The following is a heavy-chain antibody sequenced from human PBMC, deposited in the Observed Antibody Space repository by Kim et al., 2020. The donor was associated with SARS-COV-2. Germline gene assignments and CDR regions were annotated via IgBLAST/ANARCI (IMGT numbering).Heavy chain of an antibody. CDR3: ARLRYCSSTSCYGMDY. CDR1: GYSFTSYW. V-gene: IGHV5-10-1*01. CDR2: IDPSDSYT. D-gene: IGHD2-2*01. Sequence: GESLKISCKGSGYSFTSYWISWVRQMPGKGLEWMGRIDPSDSYTNYSPSFQGHVTISADKSISTAYLQWSSLKASDTAMYYCARLRYCSSTSCYGMDYWGQGTLVTVSS. J-gene: IGHJ4*02.